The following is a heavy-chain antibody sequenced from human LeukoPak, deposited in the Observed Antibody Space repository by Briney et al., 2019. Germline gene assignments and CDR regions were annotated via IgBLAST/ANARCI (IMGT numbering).Heavy chain of an antibody. CDR2: TYHSGST. Sequence: SETLSLTCAVSSGSISSDNWWSWVRQPPGKGLEWIGETYHSGSTRYNPSLKSRVTISIDKSKNQSSLKLNSVTAADTAVYYCARGGGISSGSLAYWGQGTLVTVSS. V-gene: IGHV4-4*02. CDR3: ARGGGISSGSLAY. CDR1: SGSISSDNW. D-gene: IGHD3-10*01. J-gene: IGHJ4*02.